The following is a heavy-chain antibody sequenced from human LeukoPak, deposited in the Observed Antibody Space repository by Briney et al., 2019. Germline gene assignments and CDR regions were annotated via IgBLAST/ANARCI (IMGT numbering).Heavy chain of an antibody. Sequence: PSETLSLTCTVSGGSISSSSYYWGWIRQPPGKGLEWIGSIYHSGSTYYNPSLKTRVTISVDTSKNQFSLKLSSVTAADTAVYYCARDPMVRGVIGYWGQGTLVTVSS. D-gene: IGHD3-10*01. CDR2: IYHSGST. CDR1: GGSISSSSYY. V-gene: IGHV4-39*07. CDR3: ARDPMVRGVIGY. J-gene: IGHJ4*02.